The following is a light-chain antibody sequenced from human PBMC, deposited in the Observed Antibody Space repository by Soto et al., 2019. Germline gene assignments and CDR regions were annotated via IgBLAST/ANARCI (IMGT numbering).Light chain of an antibody. Sequence: EIVMTQSPATLSVSPGERATLSCRASQSVSRSLAWYQQKPGQAPRLLIYGASIRATGIPARFSGSGSETEFTLTISSLQSEDFAVYYCQEYDNWPPVTFGQGTKLEIK. CDR1: QSVSRS. V-gene: IGKV3-15*01. CDR3: QEYDNWPPVT. CDR2: GAS. J-gene: IGKJ2*01.